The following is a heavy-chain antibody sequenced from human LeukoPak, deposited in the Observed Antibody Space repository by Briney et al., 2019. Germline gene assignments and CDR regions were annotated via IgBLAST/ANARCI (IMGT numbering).Heavy chain of an antibody. CDR2: IIPILGIA. CDR3: ASDYYDSSGYVPMSY. J-gene: IGHJ4*02. CDR1: GGTFSSYA. V-gene: IGHV1-69*04. D-gene: IGHD3-22*01. Sequence: ASVKVSCKASGGTFSSYAISWVRQAPGQGLEWMGRIIPILGIANYAQKFQGRVTITADKSTSTAYMELSSLRSEDTAVYYCASDYYDSSGYVPMSYWGQGTLVTVSS.